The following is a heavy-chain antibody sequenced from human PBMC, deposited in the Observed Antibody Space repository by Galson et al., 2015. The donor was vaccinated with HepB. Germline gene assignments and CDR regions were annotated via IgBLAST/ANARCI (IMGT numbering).Heavy chain of an antibody. V-gene: IGHV6-1*01. CDR3: AGEGYCRSTYCFFAY. CDR2: TYFRSKWYY. Sequence: CAISGDSVSGNIVSWNWIRQSPSRGLEWLGRTYFRSKWYYDYAVSVKSRITINPDTSENQFSLQLHSVTPEDTAVYYCAGEGYCRSTYCFFAYWGQGTLVTVSS. D-gene: IGHD2-2*01. CDR1: GDSVSGNIVS. J-gene: IGHJ4*02.